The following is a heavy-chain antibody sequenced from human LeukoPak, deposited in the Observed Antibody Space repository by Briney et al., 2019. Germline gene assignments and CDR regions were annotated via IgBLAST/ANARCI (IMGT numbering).Heavy chain of an antibody. Sequence: ASVKVSCKASGHTFTSYGISWVRQAPGQGLEWMGWISAYNGNTNYARKLQGRVTMTTDTSTSTAYMELRSLRSDDTAVYYCARDRSVGYCSSTSCYEPYFDYWGQGTLVTVSS. J-gene: IGHJ4*02. CDR2: ISAYNGNT. CDR3: ARDRSVGYCSSTSCYEPYFDY. D-gene: IGHD2-2*01. CDR1: GHTFTSYG. V-gene: IGHV1-18*01.